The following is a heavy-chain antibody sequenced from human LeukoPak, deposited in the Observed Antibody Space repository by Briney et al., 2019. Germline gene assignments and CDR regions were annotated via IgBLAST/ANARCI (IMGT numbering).Heavy chain of an antibody. V-gene: IGHV3-48*03. CDR2: ISSSGSTI. Sequence: PGGSLRLYCAASGFTFSSYEMNWVRQAPGKGLEWVSYISSSGSTIYYADSVKGRFTISRDNAKNSLYLQMNSLRAEDTAVYYCARTEIDDREFDYWGQGTLVTVSS. CDR1: GFTFSSYE. D-gene: IGHD3-10*02. CDR3: ARTEIDDREFDY. J-gene: IGHJ4*02.